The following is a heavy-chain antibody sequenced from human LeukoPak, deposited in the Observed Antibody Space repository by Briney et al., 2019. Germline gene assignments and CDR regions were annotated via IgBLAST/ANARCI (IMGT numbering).Heavy chain of an antibody. CDR2: ISSGSSTI. CDR1: GFTFSSYE. D-gene: IGHD2-21*02. V-gene: IGHV3-48*03. J-gene: IGHJ4*02. Sequence: GGSLRFSCAASGFTFSSYEMNWVRQAPGRGLEYLSYISSGSSTISYADSVKGRFTISRDNAKSSLYLQMNSLRAEDTAVYYCARLCGGDCYSGLDYWGQGTLVTVSS. CDR3: ARLCGGDCYSGLDY.